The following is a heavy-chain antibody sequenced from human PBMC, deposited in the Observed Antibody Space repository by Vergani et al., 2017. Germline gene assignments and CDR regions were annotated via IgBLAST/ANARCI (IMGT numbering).Heavy chain of an antibody. V-gene: IGHV3-33*01. CDR2: IWYDGSNK. CDR3: ARDPRNYYGSGSLSY. J-gene: IGHJ4*02. CDR1: GFTFSSYG. D-gene: IGHD3-10*01. Sequence: QVQLVESGGGVVQPGRSLRLSCAASGFTFSSYGMHWVRQAPGKGLEWVAVIWYDGSNKYYADSVKGRFTISRDNSKNTLYLQMNSLRAEDTAVYYCARDPRNYYGSGSLSYGGQGSLVTVSS.